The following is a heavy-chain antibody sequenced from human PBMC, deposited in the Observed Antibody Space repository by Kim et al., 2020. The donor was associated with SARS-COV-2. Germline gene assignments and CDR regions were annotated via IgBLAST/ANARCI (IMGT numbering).Heavy chain of an antibody. Sequence: SETLSLTCTVSGGSISSSSYYWGWIRQPPGKGLEWIGSIYYSGSTYYNPSLKSRVTISVDTSKNQFSLKLSSVTAADTAVYYCATSDYGGKNYYGMDVWGQGTTVTVSS. CDR2: IYYSGST. J-gene: IGHJ6*02. CDR1: GGSISSSSYY. V-gene: IGHV4-39*01. D-gene: IGHD4-17*01. CDR3: ATSDYGGKNYYGMDV.